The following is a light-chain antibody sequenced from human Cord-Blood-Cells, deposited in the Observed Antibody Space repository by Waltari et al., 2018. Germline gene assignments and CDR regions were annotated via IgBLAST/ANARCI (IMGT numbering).Light chain of an antibody. V-gene: IGLV1-40*01. CDR2: GSS. CDR3: QSYDSSLSWV. J-gene: IGLJ3*02. Sequence: QSVLTQPPSVSGDPGQRVTISCTGSSSNIGAGYDVPWYQQLPGTAPKLLIYGSSNRPSGVPDRFAGSKSGTSAALASTGLQAEDEADYYCQSYDSSLSWVFGGGTKLTVL. CDR1: SSNIGAGYD.